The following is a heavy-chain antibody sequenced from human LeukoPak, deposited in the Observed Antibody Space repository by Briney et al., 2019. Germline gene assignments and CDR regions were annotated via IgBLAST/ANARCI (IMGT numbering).Heavy chain of an antibody. V-gene: IGHV4-4*07. CDR2: IYTSGST. J-gene: IGHJ4*02. CDR3: VSSWHVYFDY. Sequence: NPSETLSLTCTVSGGSISSYYWSWIRQPAGKGLEWIGRIYTSGSTNYNPSLKSRVTMSVDTSKNQISLKLSSVTAADTAVYYCVSSWHVYFDYWGQGTLVTVSS. CDR1: GGSISSYY. D-gene: IGHD6-13*01.